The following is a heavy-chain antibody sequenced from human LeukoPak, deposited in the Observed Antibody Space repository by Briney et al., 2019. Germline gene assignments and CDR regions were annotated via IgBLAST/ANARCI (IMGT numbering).Heavy chain of an antibody. CDR3: ARDPGDLDYGDYYYYYGMDV. V-gene: IGHV4-30-4*01. Sequence: SQTLSLTCTLSARSISSGDYCWSWIRQPPGKGLEWIGYIYYSGSTYYNPSLKSRVTISVDTSKNQFSLKLSSVTAADTAVYYCARDPGDLDYGDYYYYYGMDVWGQGTTVTVSS. D-gene: IGHD4-17*01. J-gene: IGHJ6*02. CDR1: ARSISSGDYC. CDR2: IYYSGST.